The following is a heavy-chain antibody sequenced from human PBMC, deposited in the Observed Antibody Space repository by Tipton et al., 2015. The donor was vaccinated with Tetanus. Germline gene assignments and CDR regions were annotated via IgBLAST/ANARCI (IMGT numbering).Heavy chain of an antibody. Sequence: QLVQSGAEVKKPGASVKVSCKASGYTLTSYHMHWVRQAPGQGLEWMGIINPIGGSTSYAQKFQGRITMTGDTSTSTVYMDLNNLRCEDAAVYSCGRAGGGGRRINGPAGIDYWGQGTLVTVSS. CDR3: GRAGGGGRRINGPAGIDY. V-gene: IGHV1-46*01. D-gene: IGHD1-20*01. CDR1: GYTLTSYH. CDR2: INPIGGST. J-gene: IGHJ4*02.